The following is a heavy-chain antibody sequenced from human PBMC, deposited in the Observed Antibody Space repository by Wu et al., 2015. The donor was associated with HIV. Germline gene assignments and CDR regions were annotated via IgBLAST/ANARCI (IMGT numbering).Heavy chain of an antibody. CDR1: GGTFSSYA. Sequence: QVQLVQSGAEVKKPGSSVKVSCKASGGTFSSYAISWVRQAPGQGLEWMGGVIPVIGTPNYAQKFQGRVTLTSDESTTTAYMEVSNLTSEDTAVYYCARGLRDILTGYYSAFEYWGQGSLVTVS. J-gene: IGHJ4*02. V-gene: IGHV1-69*13. D-gene: IGHD3-9*01. CDR3: ARGLRDILTGYYSAFEY. CDR2: VIPVIGTP.